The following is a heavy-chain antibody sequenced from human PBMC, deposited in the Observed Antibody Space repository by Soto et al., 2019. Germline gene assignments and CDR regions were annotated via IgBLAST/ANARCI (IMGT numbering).Heavy chain of an antibody. V-gene: IGHV1-3*01. CDR1: GYTFTSYA. CDR3: ARDWGQRLPPTLFDY. Sequence: ASVKVSCKASGYTFTSYAMHWVRQAPGQRLEWMGWINAGNGNTKYSQKFQGRVTITRDTSASTAYMELSSLRSEDTAVYYCARDWGQRLPPTLFDYWGQGTLVTVSS. J-gene: IGHJ4*02. D-gene: IGHD6-25*01. CDR2: INAGNGNT.